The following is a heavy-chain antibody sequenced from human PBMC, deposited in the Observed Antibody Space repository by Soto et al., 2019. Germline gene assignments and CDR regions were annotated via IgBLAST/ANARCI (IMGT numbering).Heavy chain of an antibody. CDR2: ISHDGSNK. CDR1: GFTFSSYA. J-gene: IGHJ1*01. Sequence: GGSLRLSCAASGFTFSSYAMHWVRQAPGKGLEWVAVISHDGSNKYYADSVKGRFTISRDNSKNTLNLQMNSLRAEDTAVYYCAKDSGAVAGQEPQHWGQGTLVTVSS. V-gene: IGHV3-30-3*01. D-gene: IGHD6-19*01. CDR3: AKDSGAVAGQEPQH.